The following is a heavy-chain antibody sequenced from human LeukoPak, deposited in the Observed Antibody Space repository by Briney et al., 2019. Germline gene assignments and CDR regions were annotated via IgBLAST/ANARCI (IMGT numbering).Heavy chain of an antibody. J-gene: IGHJ4*02. CDR3: AKDRNTVTTFDY. V-gene: IGHV3-23*01. D-gene: IGHD4-17*01. CDR1: GFTFSSYA. CDR2: ISGSGGST. Sequence: PGGSLRLSCAASGFTFSSYAMSRVRQPPGKGRKWVSAISGSGGSTYYADSVKGRFTISRDNSKNTLYLQMNSLRAEDTAVYYCAKDRNTVTTFDYWGQGTLVTVSS.